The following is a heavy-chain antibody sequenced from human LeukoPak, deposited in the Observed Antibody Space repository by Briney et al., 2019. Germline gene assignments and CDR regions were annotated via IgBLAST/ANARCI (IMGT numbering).Heavy chain of an antibody. J-gene: IGHJ4*02. Sequence: SETLSLTCAVSGYSISSGYHWGWIRQPPGKGLEWIGSIYHSGSTYYNPSLKSRVTISVDTSKNQFSLKLSSVTAADTAVYYCASFSVAGTIHFDYWGQGTLVTVSS. CDR1: GYSISSGYH. CDR2: IYHSGST. D-gene: IGHD6-19*01. V-gene: IGHV4-38-2*01. CDR3: ASFSVAGTIHFDY.